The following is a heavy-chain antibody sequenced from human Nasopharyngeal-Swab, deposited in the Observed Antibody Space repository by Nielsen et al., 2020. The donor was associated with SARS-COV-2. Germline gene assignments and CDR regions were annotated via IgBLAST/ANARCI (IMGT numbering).Heavy chain of an antibody. CDR3: ARDYASGYYYYGMDV. V-gene: IGHV2-70*01. D-gene: IGHD4-17*01. CDR2: IDWDDDK. CDR1: GFSLSTSGMC. Sequence: GPTLVKPTQTLTLTCTFSGFSLSTSGMCVSWIRQPPGKALEWLALIDWDDDKYYSTSPKTRLTISKDTSKNQVVLTMTNMDPVDTATYYCARDYASGYYYYGMDVWGQGTTVTVSS. J-gene: IGHJ6*02.